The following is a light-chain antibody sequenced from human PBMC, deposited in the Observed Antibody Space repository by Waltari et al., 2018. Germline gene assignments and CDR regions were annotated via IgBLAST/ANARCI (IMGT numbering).Light chain of an antibody. CDR1: TGAVTSGPY. CDR2: RTD. J-gene: IGLJ1*01. Sequence: QTVVTQEPSLTVSPGGTVTLTCASDTGAVTSGPYPNWFQQKPGQAPKSLIYRTDNKHSWTPARFSGSLLGGKAALTLSGVQPEDEADYYCLLFFGGAQPFYVFGTGTKVTVL. CDR3: LLFFGGAQPFYV. V-gene: IGLV7-43*01.